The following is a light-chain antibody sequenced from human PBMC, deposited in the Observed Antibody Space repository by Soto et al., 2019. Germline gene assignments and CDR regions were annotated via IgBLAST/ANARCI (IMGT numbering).Light chain of an antibody. CDR1: QSISTW. CDR2: KAS. CDR3: QQYKTYPIT. Sequence: DIQMTQSPSTLSASVGDSVTITCRASQSISTWLAWYQQRPGKAPKLLIYKASTLESGVPSRFSGSGSGTEFTLTISSLQPDDFATYYCQQYKTYPITFGPGTKVDIK. V-gene: IGKV1-5*03. J-gene: IGKJ3*01.